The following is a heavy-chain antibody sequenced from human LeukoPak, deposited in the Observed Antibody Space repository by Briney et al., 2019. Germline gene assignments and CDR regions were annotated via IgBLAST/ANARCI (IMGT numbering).Heavy chain of an antibody. J-gene: IGHJ4*02. CDR2: ISSSSSTI. V-gene: IGHV3-48*01. CDR1: GFTFSSYS. CDR3: ARDEWELLGDFDY. D-gene: IGHD1-26*01. Sequence: PGGSLRLSCAASGFTFSSYSMNWVRQAPGKGLEWVSYISSSSSTIYYADSVKGRFTISRDNAKNSLYLQMNSLRAEDTAVYYCARDEWELLGDFDYWGQGTLVTVSS.